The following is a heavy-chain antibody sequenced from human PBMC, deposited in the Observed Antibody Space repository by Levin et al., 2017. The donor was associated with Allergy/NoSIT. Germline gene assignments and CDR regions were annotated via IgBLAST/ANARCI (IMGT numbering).Heavy chain of an antibody. Sequence: RSQTLSLTCSVSGVSISSSNSFWGWVRQTPGKGLEWIGTISYGGSSYYNPSIRSRLTISVDTSNNQVFLKLSSVTAADTAVYYCAKIRGRAQLWESWGQGTLVTVSS. CDR1: GVSISSSNSF. V-gene: IGHV4-39*01. D-gene: IGHD5-18*01. CDR3: AKIRGRAQLWES. CDR2: ISYGGSS. J-gene: IGHJ4*02.